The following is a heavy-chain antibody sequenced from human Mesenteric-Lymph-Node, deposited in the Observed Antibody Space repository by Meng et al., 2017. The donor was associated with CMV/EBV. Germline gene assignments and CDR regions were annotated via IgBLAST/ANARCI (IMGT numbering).Heavy chain of an antibody. J-gene: IGHJ5*02. Sequence: GGSLRLSCGASGFSFRSYEMNWVRQAPGKGLEWVSGISISGGTTYYADFVKGRFTISRDNSKNTLYLQMNSLRADDTAVYYCAKSGWTTDWFDPWGQGTLVTVSS. CDR3: AKSGWTTDWFDP. V-gene: IGHV3-23*01. D-gene: IGHD4-17*01. CDR2: ISISGGTT. CDR1: GFSFRSYE.